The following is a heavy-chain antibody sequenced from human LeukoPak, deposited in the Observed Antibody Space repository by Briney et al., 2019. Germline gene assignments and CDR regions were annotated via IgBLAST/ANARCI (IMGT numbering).Heavy chain of an antibody. Sequence: GGSLRLSCAASGFTFSSYWMSWVRQAPGKGLEWVANIKQDGSEKYYVDSMKGRFTISRDNAKNSLYLQMNSLRAEDTAVYYCTRHPDYYDSSGYYPEGFDYWGQGTLVTVSS. D-gene: IGHD3-22*01. J-gene: IGHJ4*02. CDR2: IKQDGSEK. CDR3: TRHPDYYDSSGYYPEGFDY. CDR1: GFTFSSYW. V-gene: IGHV3-7*01.